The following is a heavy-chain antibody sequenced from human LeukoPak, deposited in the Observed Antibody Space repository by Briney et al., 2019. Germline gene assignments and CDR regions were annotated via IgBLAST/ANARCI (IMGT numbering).Heavy chain of an antibody. CDR1: GYTLTRYY. V-gene: IGHV1-46*01. D-gene: IGHD5-18*01. CDR2: INPSGGST. Sequence: ASVKVSCKASGYTLTRYYIHWVRQAPGQGLEWMGIINPSGGSTNHAQKFQGRVTMTRDTSTSTVYMELSSLRSEDTAIYYCARGGSYGYENVDYWGQGTLVTVSS. CDR3: ARGGSYGYENVDY. J-gene: IGHJ4*02.